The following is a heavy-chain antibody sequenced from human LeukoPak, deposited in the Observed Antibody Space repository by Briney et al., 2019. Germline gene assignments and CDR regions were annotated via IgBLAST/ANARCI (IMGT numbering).Heavy chain of an antibody. D-gene: IGHD3-9*01. CDR2: MIVGGDNT. J-gene: IGHJ4*02. CDR1: GFIFGNYA. Sequence: GGSLRLSCAASGFIFGNYAMSWVRQAPGKGLGWVSAMIVGGDNTYYADCVKGRFTISRDNSNNTLYVEMNTLRAEDTAVYYCAKWGDYDILTRYYVSDFWGQGTLVTVSS. CDR3: AKWGDYDILTRYYVSDF. V-gene: IGHV3-23*01.